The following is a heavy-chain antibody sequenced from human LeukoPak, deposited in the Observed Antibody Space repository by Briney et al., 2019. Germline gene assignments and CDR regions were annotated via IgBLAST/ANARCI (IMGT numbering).Heavy chain of an antibody. CDR3: ARDLGMVRNNWLDP. D-gene: IGHD5-18*01. Sequence: PSETLSLTCTVSGGSISSYYWSWIRQPPGKGLEWIGYIYYSGSTNYNPSLKSRVTISVDTSKNQFSLKLSSVTAADTAVYYCARDLGMVRNNWLDPWGQGTLVTVSS. V-gene: IGHV4-59*01. J-gene: IGHJ5*02. CDR2: IYYSGST. CDR1: GGSISSYY.